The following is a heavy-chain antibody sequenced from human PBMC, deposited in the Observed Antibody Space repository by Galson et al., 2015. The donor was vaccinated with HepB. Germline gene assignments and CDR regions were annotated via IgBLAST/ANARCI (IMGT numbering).Heavy chain of an antibody. CDR3: ASPPRRWSGYYAGWFDP. D-gene: IGHD3-3*01. CDR1: GGTFRTYA. V-gene: IGHV1-69*13. J-gene: IGHJ5*02. CDR2: ITPIFGRA. Sequence: SVKVSCKASGGTFRTYAFSWERQAPGQGLEWMGGITPIFGRANYAQKFQGRVTITADESTSTAYMELSSLRSEDTAVYYCASPPRRWSGYYAGWFDPWGQGTLVTVSS.